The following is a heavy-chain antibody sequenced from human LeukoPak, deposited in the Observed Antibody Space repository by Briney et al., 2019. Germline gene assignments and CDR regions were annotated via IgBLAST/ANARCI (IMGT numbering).Heavy chain of an antibody. J-gene: IGHJ4*02. CDR1: GFTFSSYD. CDR2: ISRGVGST. D-gene: IGHD4-17*01. CDR3: AKKGQSDDYGKPD. V-gene: IGHV3-23*01. Sequence: PGRSLRLSCAASGFTFSSYDMSWVRQAPGKGLECVSAISRGVGSTYYADSVKGRFTISRGNSKNTLFLQMNNLRADDTAVYYCAKKGQSDDYGKPDWGQGTLVTVSS.